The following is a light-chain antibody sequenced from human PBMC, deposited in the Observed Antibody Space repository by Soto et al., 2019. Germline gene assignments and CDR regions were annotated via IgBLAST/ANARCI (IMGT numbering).Light chain of an antibody. V-gene: IGLV2-14*03. CDR3: CSYTTNDTYV. CDR2: DVR. CDR1: SGDLGAYDY. Sequence: QSALTQPASVSGSPGQSITISCSGISGDLGAYDYVSWYQQHPGKAPKLLIYDVRSRPSGVSSRFSGSKSANTASLTISGLQAEDEADYYCCSYTTNDTYVFGPGTKLTVL. J-gene: IGLJ1*01.